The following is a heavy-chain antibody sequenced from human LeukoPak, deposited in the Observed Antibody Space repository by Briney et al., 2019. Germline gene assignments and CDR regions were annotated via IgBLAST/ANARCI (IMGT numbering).Heavy chain of an antibody. CDR3: ARGTHYYDSSGYYSRYYYYGMDV. J-gene: IGHJ6*02. CDR2: INHSGST. CDR1: GGSFSGYY. D-gene: IGHD3-22*01. V-gene: IGHV4-34*01. Sequence: NASETLSLTCAVYGGSFSGYYWGWIRQPPGKGLEWIGEINHSGSTNYNPSLKSRVTISVDTSKNQFSLKLSSVTAADTAVYYCARGTHYYDSSGYYSRYYYYGMDVWGQGTTVTVSS.